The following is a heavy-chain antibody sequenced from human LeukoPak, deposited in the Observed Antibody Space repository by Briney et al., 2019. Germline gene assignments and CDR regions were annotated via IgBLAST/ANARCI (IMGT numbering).Heavy chain of an antibody. V-gene: IGHV3-53*01. CDR1: GFTVSTDY. CDR2: LYSGSDT. J-gene: IGHJ2*01. CDR3: ARVGDHFHWYLNL. Sequence: GGSLRLSCAASGFTVSTDYMNWVRQAPGKGLEWVSILYSGSDTYYADSVKGRFTLSRDSSKNILSLQMNNLRAEDTAVYYCARVGDHFHWYLNLWGRGTLVTVSS. D-gene: IGHD3-10*01.